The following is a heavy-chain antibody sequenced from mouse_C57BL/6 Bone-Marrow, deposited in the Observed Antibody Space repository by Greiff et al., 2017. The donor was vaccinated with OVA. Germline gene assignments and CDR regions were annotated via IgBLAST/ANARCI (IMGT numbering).Heavy chain of an antibody. D-gene: IGHD2-3*01. J-gene: IGHJ3*01. CDR3: ARNGYYGGRFAY. V-gene: IGHV1-19*01. CDR1: GYTFTDYY. CDR2: INPYNGGT. Sequence: EVQGVESGPVLVKPGASVKMSCKASGYTFTDYYLNWVKQSHGKSLEWIGVINPYNGGTSYNQKFKGKATLTVDKSSSTAYMELNSLTSEDSAVYYCARNGYYGGRFAYWGQGTLVTVSA.